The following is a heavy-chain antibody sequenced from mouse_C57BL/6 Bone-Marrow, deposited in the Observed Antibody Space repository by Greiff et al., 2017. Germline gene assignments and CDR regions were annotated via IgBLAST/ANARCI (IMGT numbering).Heavy chain of an antibody. V-gene: IGHV1-55*01. CDR2: IYPGSGST. CDR3: ARRDWDEAYWYFDV. CDR1: GYTFTSYW. Sequence: VQLQQPGAELVKPGASVKMSCKASGYTFTSYWITWVKQRPGQGLEWIGDIYPGSGSTNYNEKFKSKATLTVDTSSSTAYMQLSSLTSEDSAVYYCARRDWDEAYWYFDVWGTGTTVTVSS. J-gene: IGHJ1*03. D-gene: IGHD4-1*01.